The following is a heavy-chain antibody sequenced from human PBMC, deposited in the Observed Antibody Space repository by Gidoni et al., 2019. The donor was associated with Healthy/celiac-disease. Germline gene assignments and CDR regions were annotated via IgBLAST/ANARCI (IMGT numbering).Heavy chain of an antibody. J-gene: IGHJ4*02. CDR1: GFTFSSYA. D-gene: IGHD3-10*01. V-gene: IGHV3-23*01. CDR2: ISGSGGST. CDR3: AKEGITMVRGGRGYFDY. Sequence: EVQLLEYGGGLVQPGGSLRLSCAASGFTFSSYAMSWVRQAPGKGLEWISAISGSGGSTYYADSVKGRFTISRDNSKNTLYLQMNSLRAEDTAVYYCAKEGITMVRGGRGYFDYWGQGTLVTVSS.